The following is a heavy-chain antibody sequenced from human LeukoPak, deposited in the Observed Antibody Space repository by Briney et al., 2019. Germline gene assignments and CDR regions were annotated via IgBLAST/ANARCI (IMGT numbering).Heavy chain of an antibody. Sequence: ASVKVSCKASVYTFTSYGISWVRQAPGQGLEWMGWISAYNGNTNYAQKLQGRVTMTTDTSTSTAYMELRSLRSDDTAVYYCASGDTMVRGVITFDYWGQGTLVTVSS. D-gene: IGHD3-10*01. CDR1: VYTFTSYG. J-gene: IGHJ4*02. V-gene: IGHV1-18*01. CDR2: ISAYNGNT. CDR3: ASGDTMVRGVITFDY.